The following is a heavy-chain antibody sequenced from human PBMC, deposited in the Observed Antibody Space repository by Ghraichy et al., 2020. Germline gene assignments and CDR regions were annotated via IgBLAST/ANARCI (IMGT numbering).Heavy chain of an antibody. V-gene: IGHV4-34*01. Sequence: SETLSLTCAVYGGSFSGYYWSWIRQPPGKGLEWIGEINHSGSTNYNPSLKSRVTISVDTSKNQFSLKLSSVTAADTAVYYCARGLRHRVHYDYIWGSYRYFPYFDYWGQGTLVTVSS. CDR3: ARGLRHRVHYDYIWGSYRYFPYFDY. J-gene: IGHJ4*02. CDR2: INHSGST. D-gene: IGHD3-16*02. CDR1: GGSFSGYY.